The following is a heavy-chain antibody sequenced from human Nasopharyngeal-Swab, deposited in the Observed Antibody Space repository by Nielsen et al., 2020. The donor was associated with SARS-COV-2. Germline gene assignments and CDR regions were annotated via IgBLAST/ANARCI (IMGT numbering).Heavy chain of an antibody. CDR1: GFTFSSYE. CDR3: AKGWGIAARSGWFDP. V-gene: IGHV3-48*03. D-gene: IGHD6-6*01. CDR2: ISSSGSTI. J-gene: IGHJ5*02. Sequence: GESLKIPCAAPGFTFSSYEMNWVRQAPGKGLEWVSYISSSGSTIYYADSVKGRFTISRDNAKNSLYLQMNSLRAEDTAVYYCAKGWGIAARSGWFDPWGQGTLVTVSS.